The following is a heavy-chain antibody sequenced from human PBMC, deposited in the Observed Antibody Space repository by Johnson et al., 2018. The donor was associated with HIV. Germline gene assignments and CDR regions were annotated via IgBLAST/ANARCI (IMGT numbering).Heavy chain of an antibody. CDR1: GFTFSSYA. V-gene: IGHV3-23*04. Sequence: VQLVESGGGVVQPGGSLRLSCAASGFTFSSYAMSWVRQAPGKGLEWVSAISGSGGSTYYAASVKGRFTISRDDSKNVAYLQMNNLKTEDTAIYYCTCPNLWRGQRPNDALDIWGQGTLVTVSS. D-gene: IGHD3-3*01. CDR2: ISGSGGST. CDR3: TCPNLWRGQRPNDALDI. J-gene: IGHJ3*02.